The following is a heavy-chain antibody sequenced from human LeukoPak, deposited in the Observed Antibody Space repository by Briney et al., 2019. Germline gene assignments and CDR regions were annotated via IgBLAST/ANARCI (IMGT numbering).Heavy chain of an antibody. CDR1: GGTFSSYA. CDR3: AREGIAVAGTFGY. J-gene: IGHJ4*02. Sequence: SVKVSCKASGGTFSSYAISWVRQAPGQGLEWMGGIIPIFGTANYAQKFQGRVTITADESTSTAYMELSSLRPEDTAVYYCAREGIAVAGTFGYWGQGTLVTVSS. D-gene: IGHD6-19*01. V-gene: IGHV1-69*01. CDR2: IIPIFGTA.